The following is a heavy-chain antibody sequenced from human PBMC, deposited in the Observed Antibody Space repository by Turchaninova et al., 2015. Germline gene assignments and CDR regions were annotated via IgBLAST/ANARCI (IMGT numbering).Heavy chain of an antibody. D-gene: IGHD3-3*01. V-gene: IGHV1-46*01. CDR2: INPSGSRT. CDR1: GYTFTNYY. Sequence: QVQLVQSGSEVKKPGASVKVSCKASGYTFTNYYIHWVRQAPGQGLEWMAIINPSGSRTSYAQKVQDRVAMTRDTSTSTVYMGLNSLRSEDTAVYYCARASGGVFGVPGDYWGQGTLVTVSS. J-gene: IGHJ4*02. CDR3: ARASGGVFGVPGDY.